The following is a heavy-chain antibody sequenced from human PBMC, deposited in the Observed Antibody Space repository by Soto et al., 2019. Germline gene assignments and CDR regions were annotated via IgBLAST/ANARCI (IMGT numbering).Heavy chain of an antibody. Sequence: ASVEVSCKASGYIFSTYTMHLVRQAPGQRLEWMGWINAANGNTKYSQNFQGRVTISRDTSARTAYLELSSLRSEDTAVYYCARVSFETSGYADYWGQGTLVTVSP. CDR3: ARVSFETSGYADY. J-gene: IGHJ4*02. CDR2: INAANGNT. D-gene: IGHD3-22*01. V-gene: IGHV1-3*01. CDR1: GYIFSTYT.